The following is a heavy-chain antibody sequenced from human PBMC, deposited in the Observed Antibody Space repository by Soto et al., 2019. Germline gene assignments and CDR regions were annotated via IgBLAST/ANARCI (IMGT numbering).Heavy chain of an antibody. CDR3: ARDVLDF. V-gene: IGHV3-30-3*01. J-gene: IGHJ3*01. D-gene: IGHD3-10*02. Sequence: GGSLRLSCAASGFTFSSYAMHWVRQAPGKGLEWVAVISYDGSNKYYADSVKGRFTISRDNSKNTLYLQMNSLRAEDTAVYYCARDVLDFSGQGSLVTVSS. CDR1: GFTFSSYA. CDR2: ISYDGSNK.